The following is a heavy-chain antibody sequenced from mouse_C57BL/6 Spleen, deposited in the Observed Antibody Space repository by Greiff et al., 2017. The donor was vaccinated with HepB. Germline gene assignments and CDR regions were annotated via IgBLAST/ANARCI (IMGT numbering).Heavy chain of an antibody. J-gene: IGHJ4*01. CDR1: GYSITSGYY. CDR3: ARERDHYGNYLYYAMDY. CDR2: ISYDGSN. V-gene: IGHV3-6*01. D-gene: IGHD2-1*01. Sequence: EVQLQQSGPGLVKPSQSLSLTCSVTGYSITSGYYWNWIRQFPGNKLEWMGYISYDGSNNYNPSLKNRISITRDTSKNQFFLKLNSVTTEDTATYYCARERDHYGNYLYYAMDYWGQGTSVTVSS.